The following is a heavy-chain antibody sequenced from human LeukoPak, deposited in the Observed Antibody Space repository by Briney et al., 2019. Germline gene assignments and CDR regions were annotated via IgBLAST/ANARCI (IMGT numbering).Heavy chain of an antibody. J-gene: IGHJ4*02. CDR1: GFTFGDYA. CDR2: IRSKAYGGTT. D-gene: IGHD3-22*01. V-gene: IGHV3-49*04. CDR3: TRGSHRYYDSSGYHLSFGY. Sequence: PGGSLRLSCTASGFTFGDYAMSWVRQAPGKGLEWVGFIRSKAYGGTTEYAASVKGRFTISRDDSKSIAYLQMNSLKTEDTAVYYCTRGSHRYYDSSGYHLSFGYWGQGTLVTVSS.